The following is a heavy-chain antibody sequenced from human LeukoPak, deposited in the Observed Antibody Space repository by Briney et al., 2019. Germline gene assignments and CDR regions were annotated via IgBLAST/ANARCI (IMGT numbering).Heavy chain of an antibody. J-gene: IGHJ6*04. CDR3: AELGITMIGGV. Sequence: GGSLRLSCAASGFTFRNYWMHWVRQAPGKGLVWVSHINSDGSTTNYADSVKGRFTISRDNAKNSLYLQMNSLRAEDTAVYYCAELGITMIGGVWGKGTTVTISS. CDR1: GFTFRNYW. CDR2: INSDGSTT. D-gene: IGHD3-10*02. V-gene: IGHV3-74*01.